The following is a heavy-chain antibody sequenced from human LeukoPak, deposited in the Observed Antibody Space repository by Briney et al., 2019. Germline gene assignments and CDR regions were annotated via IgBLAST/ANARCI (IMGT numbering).Heavy chain of an antibody. D-gene: IGHD3-10*01. J-gene: IGHJ4*02. Sequence: GGSLRLSCAASGFAFSSYSMNWVRQAPGEGLEWVSYISSSSSTIYYADSVKGRFTISRDNSKNTLYLQMNSLRAEDTAVYYCARYDGGSGPFDYWGQGTLVTVSS. CDR3: ARYDGGSGPFDY. CDR1: GFAFSSYS. V-gene: IGHV3-48*01. CDR2: ISSSSSTI.